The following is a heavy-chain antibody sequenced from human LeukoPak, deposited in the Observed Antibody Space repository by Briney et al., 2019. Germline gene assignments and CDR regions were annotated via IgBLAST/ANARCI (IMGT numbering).Heavy chain of an antibody. J-gene: IGHJ4*02. Sequence: PSETLSLTCAVYGGSFSGYHWSWIRQPPGKGLEWIGSIYYSGSTYYNPSLKSRVTISVDTSKNQFSLKLSSVTAADTAVYYCARHRAVSVVGNFYFDYWGQGTLVTVSS. V-gene: IGHV4-34*01. CDR3: ARHRAVSVVGNFYFDY. D-gene: IGHD1-26*01. CDR1: GGSFSGYH. CDR2: IYYSGST.